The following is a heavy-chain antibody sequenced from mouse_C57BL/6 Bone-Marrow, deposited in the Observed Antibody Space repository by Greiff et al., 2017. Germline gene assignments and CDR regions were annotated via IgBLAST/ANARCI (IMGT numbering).Heavy chain of an antibody. V-gene: IGHV14-4*01. CDR3: TTGNYLAWFAY. CDR2: IDPENGDT. Sequence: EVQLQQSGAELVRPGASVKLSCTASGFNIKDDYMHWVKQRPEQGLEWIGWIDPENGDTEYASKFQGKATITADTSSTTAYLQLSSLTSADTAVYYCTTGNYLAWFAYWGQGTLVTVSA. CDR1: GFNIKDDY. D-gene: IGHD5-5*01. J-gene: IGHJ3*01.